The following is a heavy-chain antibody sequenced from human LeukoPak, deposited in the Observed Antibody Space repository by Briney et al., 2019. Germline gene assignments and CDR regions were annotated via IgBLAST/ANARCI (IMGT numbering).Heavy chain of an antibody. Sequence: GESLKISCKGSGYSFTSYWIGWVRQMPGKGLEWMGIIYPSDSDTRYSPTFQGQVTVSADKSISTAYLQWSSLKASDTAMYYCARRPAADRGDYWGQGTLVTVSS. J-gene: IGHJ4*02. CDR3: ARRPAADRGDY. V-gene: IGHV5-51*01. CDR2: IYPSDSDT. D-gene: IGHD1-14*01. CDR1: GYSFTSYW.